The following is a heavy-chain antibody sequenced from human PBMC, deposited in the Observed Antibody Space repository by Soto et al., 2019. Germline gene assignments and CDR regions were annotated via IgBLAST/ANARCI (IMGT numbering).Heavy chain of an antibody. V-gene: IGHV3-23*01. J-gene: IGHJ6*02. CDR2: ISGSGGST. D-gene: IGHD3-10*01. CDR3: AKDLGGRWPGVITMVRGKDYYYGMDV. CDR1: GFTFSSYA. Sequence: PGGSLRLSCAASGFTFSSYAMSCVRQAPGKGLEWVSAISGSGGSTYYADSVKGRFTISRDNSKNTLYLQMNSLRAEDTAVYYCAKDLGGRWPGVITMVRGKDYYYGMDVWGQGTTVTVSS.